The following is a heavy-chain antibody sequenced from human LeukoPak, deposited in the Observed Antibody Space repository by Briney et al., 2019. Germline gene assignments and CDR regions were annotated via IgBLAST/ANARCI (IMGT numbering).Heavy chain of an antibody. CDR3: VKERGDSIFGVLHISFDY. CDR2: IQYDGSNK. CDR1: GFTFSNYG. Sequence: PGGSLRLSCAASGFTFSNYGMHWVRQAPGKGLEWVAFIQYDGSNKYYADSVKGRFTISRDNSKNTLYLQMNSLRAEDTAVYYCVKERGDSIFGVLHISFDYWGQGTLATVSS. V-gene: IGHV3-30*02. D-gene: IGHD3-3*01. J-gene: IGHJ4*02.